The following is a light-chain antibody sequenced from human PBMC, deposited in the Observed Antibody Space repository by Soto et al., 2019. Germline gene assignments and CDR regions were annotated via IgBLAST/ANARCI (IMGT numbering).Light chain of an antibody. CDR3: QQYNSYSPWT. Sequence: DIQMTQSPSTLSASVGDRVTITCRASQSISTWLAWYQQKPGKAPKLLIYDASSLESGVPSRFSGSGSGTELTRTISSLQPDDFATYYCQQYNSYSPWTFGQGTKVEIK. V-gene: IGKV1-5*01. J-gene: IGKJ1*01. CDR2: DAS. CDR1: QSISTW.